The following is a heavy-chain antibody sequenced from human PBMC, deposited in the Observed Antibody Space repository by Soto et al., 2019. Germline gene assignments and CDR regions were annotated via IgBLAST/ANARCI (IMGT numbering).Heavy chain of an antibody. Sequence: GGSLRLSCAASGFTFSDYYMSWIRQAPGKGLEWVSYISSSSSYTNYADSVKGRFTISRDNAKNSLYLQMNSLRAEDTAVYYCARRGIVGATNFDYWGQGTLVTVSS. CDR3: ARRGIVGATNFDY. CDR1: GFTFSDYY. CDR2: ISSSSSYT. D-gene: IGHD1-26*01. J-gene: IGHJ4*02. V-gene: IGHV3-11*06.